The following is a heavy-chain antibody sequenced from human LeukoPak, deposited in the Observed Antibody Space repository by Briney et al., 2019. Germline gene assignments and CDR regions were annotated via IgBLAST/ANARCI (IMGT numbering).Heavy chain of an antibody. CDR2: IYHTGNT. J-gene: IGHJ5*02. V-gene: IGHV4-39*02. Sequence: PSETLSLTCTVSGGSISSSSYYWGWIRQPPGKGLEWIASIYHTGNTYYNPSLKSRVTISVDTSNNQFSLKLSSVTAADTAVYYCAREVTTPKNWFDPWGQGTLVTVSS. CDR3: AREVTTPKNWFDP. CDR1: GGSISSSSYY. D-gene: IGHD1-1*01.